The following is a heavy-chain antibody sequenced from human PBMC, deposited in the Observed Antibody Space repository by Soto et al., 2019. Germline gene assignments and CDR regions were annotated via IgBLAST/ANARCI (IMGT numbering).Heavy chain of an antibody. CDR3: ARAPCTNGVCSSFDY. J-gene: IGHJ4*02. CDR1: GGTFSSSA. Sequence: QVQLVQSGAEVKKPGSSVKVSCKASGGTFSSSAISWVRQAPGQGLECMGVIIPIFGTANYAQKFQGRVTITADESTTTAHMELSSLRSEDTAVYYCARAPCTNGVCSSFDYWGQGTLVTVSS. CDR2: IIPIFGTA. D-gene: IGHD2-8*01. V-gene: IGHV1-69*01.